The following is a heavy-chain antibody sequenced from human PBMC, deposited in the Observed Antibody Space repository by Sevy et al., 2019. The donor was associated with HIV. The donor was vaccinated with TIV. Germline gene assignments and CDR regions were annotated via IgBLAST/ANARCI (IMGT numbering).Heavy chain of an antibody. D-gene: IGHD2-15*01. Sequence: GGSLRLSCAASGFTFSSYGMHWVRQAPGKGLEWVAVIWYDGSNKYYADSVKGRFTISRDNSKNTLYLQMNSLRAEDTAVYYCARQHLGYCSGGSCYSKWFDPWGQGTLVTVSS. CDR2: IWYDGSNK. V-gene: IGHV3-33*01. CDR3: ARQHLGYCSGGSCYSKWFDP. CDR1: GFTFSSYG. J-gene: IGHJ5*02.